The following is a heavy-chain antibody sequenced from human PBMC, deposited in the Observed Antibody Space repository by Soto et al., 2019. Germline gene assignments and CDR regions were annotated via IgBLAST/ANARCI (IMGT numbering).Heavy chain of an antibody. D-gene: IGHD3-10*01. CDR3: AKEGHWTDGSGSYYNIVFGLLGRYMDV. J-gene: IGHJ6*03. V-gene: IGHV3-30*18. Sequence: PGGSLRLSCAASGFTFSSYGMHWVRQAPGKGLEWVAVISYDGSNKYYADSVKGRFTISRDNSKNTLYLQMNSLRAEDTAVYYCAKEGHWTDGSGSYYNIVFGLLGRYMDVWRKGTTVTVSS. CDR2: ISYDGSNK. CDR1: GFTFSSYG.